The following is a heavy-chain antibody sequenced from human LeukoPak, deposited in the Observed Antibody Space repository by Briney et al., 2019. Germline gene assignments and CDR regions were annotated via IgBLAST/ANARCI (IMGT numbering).Heavy chain of an antibody. CDR3: ARDLVAAAGRPLGY. V-gene: IGHV1-3*01. Sequence: ASVKVSCKASGYTFTSYAMHWVRQAPGQRLEWMGWINAGNGNTKYSQKFQGRVTITRDTSASTAYMELSSLRSEDTAVYYRARDLVAAAGRPLGYWGQGTLVTVSS. D-gene: IGHD6-13*01. J-gene: IGHJ4*02. CDR1: GYTFTSYA. CDR2: INAGNGNT.